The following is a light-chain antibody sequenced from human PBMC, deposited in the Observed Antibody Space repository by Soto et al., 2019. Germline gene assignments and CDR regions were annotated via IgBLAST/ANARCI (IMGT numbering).Light chain of an antibody. J-gene: IGKJ1*01. CDR2: GAS. Sequence: EIVLTQSPGTLSFSPGEKAPLSCRAGQRVSSNYLAWYQQKPGQAPRPLIYGASSRATGIPDRFSGSGAGTDFTLTISRLESEDFAVYYCQQYGSSPWTFGQGTKVDIK. CDR3: QQYGSSPWT. V-gene: IGKV3-20*01. CDR1: QRVSSNY.